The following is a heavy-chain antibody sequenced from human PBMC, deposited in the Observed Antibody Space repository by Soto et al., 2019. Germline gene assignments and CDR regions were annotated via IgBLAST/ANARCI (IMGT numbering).Heavy chain of an antibody. CDR3: AKEGTSGLYYFDY. D-gene: IGHD6-19*01. V-gene: IGHV3-74*01. CDR2: IHNDASTT. Sequence: VSQRLSCAACGVTFSSYGMHWVRQAPGKGLMWVSRIHNDASTTRYADSVKGRFTISRDNSRNTLYLQMNSLRAGDSAKYYCAKEGTSGLYYFDYWGPGTLVTVSS. J-gene: IGHJ4*02. CDR1: GVTFSSYG.